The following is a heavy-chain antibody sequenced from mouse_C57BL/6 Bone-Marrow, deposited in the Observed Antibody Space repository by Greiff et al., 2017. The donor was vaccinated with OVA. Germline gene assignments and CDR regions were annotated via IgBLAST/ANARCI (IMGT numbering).Heavy chain of an antibody. CDR2: IYPSDSET. D-gene: IGHD3-2*02. Sequence: QVQLKQPGAELVRPGSSVKLSCKASGYTFTSYWMDWVKQRPGQGLEWIGNIYPSDSETHYNQKFKDKATLTVDKSSSTAYMQLSSLTSEDSAVYYCARWAAQATWFAYWGQGTLVTVSA. CDR1: GYTFTSYW. CDR3: ARWAAQATWFAY. V-gene: IGHV1-61*01. J-gene: IGHJ3*01.